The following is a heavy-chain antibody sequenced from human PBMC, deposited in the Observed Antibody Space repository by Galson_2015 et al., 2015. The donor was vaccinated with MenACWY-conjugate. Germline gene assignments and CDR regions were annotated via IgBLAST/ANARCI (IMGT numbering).Heavy chain of an antibody. CDR2: ISGSNNYI. CDR3: ARDSNSWRGLYFYGMDV. Sequence: SLRLSCAASGFIFSSYSLNWVRQAPGKGLEWVSSISGSNNYIYYADSVRGRFTISRDNAKNSLYLQLNSLRAEDTAVYYCARDSNSWRGLYFYGMDVWGQGTTVTVSS. CDR1: GFIFSSYS. D-gene: IGHD6-13*01. J-gene: IGHJ6*02. V-gene: IGHV3-21*01.